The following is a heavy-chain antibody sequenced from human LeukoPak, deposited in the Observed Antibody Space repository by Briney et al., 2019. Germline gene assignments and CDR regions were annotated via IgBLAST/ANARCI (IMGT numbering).Heavy chain of an antibody. J-gene: IGHJ4*02. V-gene: IGHV4-34*01. CDR1: GGSFSGYY. CDR3: ARDLGYCTNGVCHTRFDY. D-gene: IGHD2-8*01. Sequence: PSETLSLTCAVYGGSFSGYYWSWIRQPPGKGLEWIGEINHSGSTNYNPSLKSRVTIPVDTSKNQFSLKLSSVTAADTAVYYCARDLGYCTNGVCHTRFDYWGQGTLVAVSS. CDR2: INHSGST.